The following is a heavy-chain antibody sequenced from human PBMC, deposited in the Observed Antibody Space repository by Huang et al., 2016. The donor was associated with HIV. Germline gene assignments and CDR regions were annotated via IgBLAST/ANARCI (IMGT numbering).Heavy chain of an antibody. Sequence: QLQLQESGPGLVKPSETLSLTCTVSGGSIRSDNYYWGWIRQPPGKGLEWIGSIYYSGSTYYNPSLKSRVTITVDTAVSYCARLPGSITMIRGVITDPYWGQGTLVTVSS. D-gene: IGHD3-10*01. CDR1: GGSIRSDNYY. CDR2: IYYSGST. V-gene: IGHV4-39*01. J-gene: IGHJ4*02. CDR3: Y.